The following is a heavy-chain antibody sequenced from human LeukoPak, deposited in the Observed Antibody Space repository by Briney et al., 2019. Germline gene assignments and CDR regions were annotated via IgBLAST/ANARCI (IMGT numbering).Heavy chain of an antibody. V-gene: IGHV1-46*01. Sequence: ASVKVSCKASGYTFTSYYMHWVRQAPGQGLEWMGIINPSGGSTSHAQKFQGRVTMTRDTSTSTVYMELSSLRSEDTAVYYRARVVPAVTPWIDWFDPWGQGTLVTVSS. CDR3: ARVVPAVTPWIDWFDP. J-gene: IGHJ5*02. D-gene: IGHD2-2*01. CDR1: GYTFTSYY. CDR2: INPSGGST.